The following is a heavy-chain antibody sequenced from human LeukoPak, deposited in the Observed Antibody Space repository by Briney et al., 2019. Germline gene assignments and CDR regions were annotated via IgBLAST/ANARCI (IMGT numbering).Heavy chain of an antibody. Sequence: GGSLRLSCAASGFTFSSFGMHWVRQAPGKGLEWVADISYDGSNKYYADSYAGSVKGRFTISRDNSKNTLYLQMNSLRAEDTAVYYCARTTGYDIFPLFDYWGQGTLVTVSS. D-gene: IGHD3-9*01. J-gene: IGHJ4*02. CDR2: ISYDGSNK. V-gene: IGHV3-30*03. CDR3: ARTTGYDIFPLFDY. CDR1: GFTFSSFG.